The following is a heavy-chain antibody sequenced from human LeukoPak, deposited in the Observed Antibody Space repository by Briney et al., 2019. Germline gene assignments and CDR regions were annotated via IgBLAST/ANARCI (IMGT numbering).Heavy chain of an antibody. Sequence: SQTLSLTCAISGDSVSSNSAAWNWIRQSPSRGLEWLGRTYYRSKWYNDYAVSVKRRITINPDTSKTQFSLQLNSVTPEDTAVYYCARGVIPRVHSSSYWFDPWGQGTLVTVSS. CDR3: ARGVIPRVHSSSYWFDP. J-gene: IGHJ5*02. CDR1: GDSVSSNSAA. CDR2: TYYRSKWYN. D-gene: IGHD6-6*01. V-gene: IGHV6-1*01.